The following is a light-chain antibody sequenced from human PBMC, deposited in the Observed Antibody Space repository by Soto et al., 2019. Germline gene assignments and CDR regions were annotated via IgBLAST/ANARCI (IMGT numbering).Light chain of an antibody. J-gene: IGKJ1*01. CDR2: GAS. CDR1: QSLSSNY. CDR3: QQHGSLPPT. Sequence: EIVLTQSPGTLSLSPGETATLSCRASQSLSSNYIAWYQQRLGQAPRLLIFGASNRPTDIPDRFSGSGSGTDFNLSISRLEPEDFSLYYCQQHGSLPPTFVQGTRVDIK. V-gene: IGKV3-20*01.